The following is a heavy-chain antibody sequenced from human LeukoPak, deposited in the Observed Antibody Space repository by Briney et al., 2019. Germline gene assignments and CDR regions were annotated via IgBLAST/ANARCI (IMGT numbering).Heavy chain of an antibody. Sequence: GGSLRLSCAASGFTVSSNYMSWVRQAPGKGLEWVSVIYSDGRTYYAGSVKGRFTTSRDNSKNTLYLQMNSLRAEDTAVYYCARAPGGTQASTGYFDYWGQGTLVTVSS. D-gene: IGHD2-8*02. CDR1: GFTVSSNY. V-gene: IGHV3-53*01. CDR2: IYSDGRT. J-gene: IGHJ4*02. CDR3: ARAPGGTQASTGYFDY.